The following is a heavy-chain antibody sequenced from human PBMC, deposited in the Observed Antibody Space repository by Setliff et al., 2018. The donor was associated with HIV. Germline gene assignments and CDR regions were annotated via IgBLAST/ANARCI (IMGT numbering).Heavy chain of an antibody. CDR3: ARLGDYDSSGYSWFDY. CDR2: IYYSGST. Sequence: SETLSLTCNVSSGSVNIYWWTWIRQPPGKGLEWIGYIYYSGSTYYNPSLKSRVTISVDTSKNQFSLMLSSVTAADTAVYYCARLGDYDSSGYSWFDYWGQGTLVTVSS. D-gene: IGHD3-22*01. V-gene: IGHV4-59*02. CDR1: SGSVNIYW. J-gene: IGHJ4*02.